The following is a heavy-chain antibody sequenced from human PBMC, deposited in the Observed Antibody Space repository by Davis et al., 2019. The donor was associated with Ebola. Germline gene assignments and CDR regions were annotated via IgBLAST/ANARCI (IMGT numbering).Heavy chain of an antibody. CDR1: GYSFTTDW. Sequence: GESLKISCKGSGYSFTTDWIARLRQTPGKGLEWMGIIYPGDSDTRYSPSFEGQVTISVDRSISTAYLQWSSLKASDIAMYYCSRQESLYGSSDYWGQGTLVTVSS. CDR3: SRQESLYGSSDY. CDR2: IYPGDSDT. J-gene: IGHJ4*02. V-gene: IGHV5-51*01. D-gene: IGHD2/OR15-2a*01.